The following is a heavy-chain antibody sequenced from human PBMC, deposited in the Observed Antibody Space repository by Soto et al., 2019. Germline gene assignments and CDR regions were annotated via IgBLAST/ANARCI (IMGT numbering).Heavy chain of an antibody. J-gene: IGHJ6*02. CDR1: GGSISSYY. CDR3: ARGAWGGNGYYDSSGYPLPNYYYGMDV. V-gene: IGHV4-59*01. CDR2: IYYGGST. Sequence: KSSETLSLTCTVSGGSISSYYWSWIRQPPGKGLEWIGYIYYGGSTNYNPSLKSRVTISVDTSKNQFSLKLSSVTAADTAVYYCARGAWGGNGYYDSSGYPLPNYYYGMDVWGQGTTVTVSS. D-gene: IGHD3-22*01.